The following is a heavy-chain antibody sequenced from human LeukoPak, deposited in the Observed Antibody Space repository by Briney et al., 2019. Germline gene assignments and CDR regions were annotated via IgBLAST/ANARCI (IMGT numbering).Heavy chain of an antibody. CDR3: ARGRGSSGWSPYDY. CDR2: IKQDGSEK. V-gene: IGHV3-7*01. J-gene: IGHJ4*02. D-gene: IGHD6-19*01. Sequence: GGSLRLSCAASGFTFSSFCMSWVRQAPGKGLEWVANIKQDGSEKYYVDSVKGRFTVSRDNAKNSLYLQMNSLRAGDTAMYYCARGRGSSGWSPYDYWGQGTLVTVSS. CDR1: GFTFSSFC.